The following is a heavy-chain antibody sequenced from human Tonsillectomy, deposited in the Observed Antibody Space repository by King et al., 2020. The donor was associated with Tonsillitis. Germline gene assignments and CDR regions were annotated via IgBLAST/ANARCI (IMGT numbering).Heavy chain of an antibody. CDR2: MSCAGART. Sequence: VQLVESGGGLVQPGGSLRLSCAASGFTFSTYAMTWVRQAPGKGLEWVSVMSCAGARTYHADSVKGRFTISRDNSKNTLYLQMNSLRAEDTAVYYCAKCPYDFWSGGLYYAMDVWGQGTTVTVSS. V-gene: IGHV3-23*04. CDR3: AKCPYDFWSGGLYYAMDV. CDR1: GFTFSTYA. J-gene: IGHJ6*02. D-gene: IGHD3-3*01.